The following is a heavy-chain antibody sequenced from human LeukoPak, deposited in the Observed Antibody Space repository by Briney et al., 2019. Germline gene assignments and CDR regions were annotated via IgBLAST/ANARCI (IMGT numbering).Heavy chain of an antibody. CDR3: ARVRAQGYYYGSGSYHFDY. D-gene: IGHD3-10*01. CDR1: GGSFSGYY. CDR2: INHSGST. V-gene: IGHV4-34*01. J-gene: IGHJ4*02. Sequence: PSETLSLTCAVYGGSFSGYYWSWIRQPPGKGLEWIGEINHSGSTNYNPSLKSRVTISVDTSKNQFSLKLSSVTAADTAVYYCARVRAQGYYYGSGSYHFDYWGQGTLVTVSS.